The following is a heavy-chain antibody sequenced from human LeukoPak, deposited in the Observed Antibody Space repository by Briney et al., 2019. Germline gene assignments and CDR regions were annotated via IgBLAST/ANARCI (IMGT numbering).Heavy chain of an antibody. J-gene: IGHJ3*02. CDR1: GFTFSSYS. CDR3: ARDGPPTESSNSPNDAFDI. CDR2: ISSSSSYI. Sequence: PGGSLRLSCAASGFTFSSYSMNWVRQAPGKGLEWVSSISSSSSYIYYADSVKGRFTISRDNAKNSLYLQMNSLRAEDTAVYYCARDGPPTESSNSPNDAFDIWGQGTMVTASS. V-gene: IGHV3-21*01. D-gene: IGHD4-11*01.